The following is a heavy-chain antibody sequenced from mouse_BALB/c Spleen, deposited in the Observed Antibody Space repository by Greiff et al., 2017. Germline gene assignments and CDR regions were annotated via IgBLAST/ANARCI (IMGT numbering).Heavy chain of an antibody. J-gene: IGHJ4*01. CDR1: GFTFSSFG. CDR3: ARGLPYYYAMDY. D-gene: IGHD5-5*01. Sequence: DVHLVESGGGLVQPGGSRKLSCAASGFTFSSFGMHWVRQAPEKGLEWVAYISSGSSTIYYADTVKGRFTISRDNPKNTLFLQMTSLRSEDTAMYYCARGLPYYYAMDYWGQGTSVTVSS. CDR2: ISSGSSTI. V-gene: IGHV5-17*02.